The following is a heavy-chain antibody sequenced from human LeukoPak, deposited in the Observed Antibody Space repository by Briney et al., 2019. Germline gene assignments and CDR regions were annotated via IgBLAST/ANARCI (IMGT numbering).Heavy chain of an antibody. CDR3: ARRRIVATIDY. V-gene: IGHV4-39*01. D-gene: IGHD5-12*01. CDR1: GDSISSSGYY. J-gene: IGHJ4*02. CDR2: ISYTGTT. Sequence: PSETLSLTCGVSGDSISSSGYYWAWIRQPPGKGLEWIGSISYTGTTYYNPSLKSRLTISADTSKNQFSLKLTSVTAADTAVYYCARRRIVATIDYWGQGTLVTVSP.